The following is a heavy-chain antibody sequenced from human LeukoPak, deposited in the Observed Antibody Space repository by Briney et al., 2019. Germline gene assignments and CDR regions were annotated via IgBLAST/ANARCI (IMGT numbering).Heavy chain of an antibody. CDR2: LYNGGGA. J-gene: IGHJ4*02. CDR1: GFTVSSNS. D-gene: IGHD6-19*01. V-gene: IGHV3-53*01. Sequence: TGGSLRLSCAASGFTVSSNSMTWVRQAPGKGLEWVSILYNGGGANYADSVKGRFTVSRDNSRNTLFLQMNSLRAEDTAVYYCARRDTTGWYHHFDYWGQGTLVTVSS. CDR3: ARRDTTGWYHHFDY.